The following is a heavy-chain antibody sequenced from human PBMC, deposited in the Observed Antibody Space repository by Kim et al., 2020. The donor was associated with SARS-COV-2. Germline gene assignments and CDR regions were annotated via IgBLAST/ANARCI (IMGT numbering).Heavy chain of an antibody. CDR1: GFTISNYW. CDR2: IKQDGAEK. J-gene: IGHJ3*02. V-gene: IGHV3-7*01. D-gene: IGHD3-10*01. CDR3: LSAVGGDAYDI. Sequence: GGSLRLSCAASGFTISNYWMKWVRQAPGKGLEWVAIIKQDGAEKYYLDSVKGRFTISRDNVKSSLYLQMNSLRAEDTAMYYCLSAVGGDAYDIWGQGTMV.